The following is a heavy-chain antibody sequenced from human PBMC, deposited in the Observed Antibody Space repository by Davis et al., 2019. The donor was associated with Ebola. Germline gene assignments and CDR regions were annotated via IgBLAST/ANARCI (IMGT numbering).Heavy chain of an antibody. V-gene: IGHV1-18*04. CDR1: GYTFSSYG. Sequence: ASVMVSCKASGYTFSSYGFSCVRQAPGQGLEWLASISAYNVHTNFAHKFQGRVTVTTDTSTTTAYMELKSLTSDDTAVYYCARDQDFRVDYWGQGTLVTVSS. CDR2: ISAYNVHT. D-gene: IGHD3/OR15-3a*01. CDR3: ARDQDFRVDY. J-gene: IGHJ4*02.